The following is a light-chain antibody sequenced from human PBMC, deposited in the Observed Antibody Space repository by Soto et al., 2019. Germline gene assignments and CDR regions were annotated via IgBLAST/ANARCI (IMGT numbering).Light chain of an antibody. J-gene: IGKJ3*01. CDR3: QRSGISRFT. Sequence: EIVLTQSPGTLSLSPGERATLSCRASQSVSSTYLAWYQQKPGQAPRLLIYGASSRATGIPDRFSGSGSGTDFTLTISRLEPDFFAVYYCQRSGISRFTFGLGTQVDIK. CDR1: QSVSSTY. CDR2: GAS. V-gene: IGKV3-20*01.